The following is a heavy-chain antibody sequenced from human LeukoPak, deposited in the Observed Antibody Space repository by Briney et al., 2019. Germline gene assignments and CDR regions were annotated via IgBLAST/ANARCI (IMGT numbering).Heavy chain of an antibody. D-gene: IGHD2-2*01. J-gene: IGHJ5*02. CDR1: GGSFSGYY. V-gene: IGHV4-34*01. CDR2: INHSGST. Sequence: SETLSLTCAVYGGSFSGYYWSWIRQPPGKGLEWIGEINHSGSTNYNPSLKSRVTISVDTSKNQFSLKLSSVTAADTAVYYCARGRRRVVVPAAGLINWFDPWGQGTLVTVSS. CDR3: ARGRRRVVVPAAGLINWFDP.